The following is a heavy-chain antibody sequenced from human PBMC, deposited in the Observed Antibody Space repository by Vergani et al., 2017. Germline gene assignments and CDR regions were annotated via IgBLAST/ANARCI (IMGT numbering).Heavy chain of an antibody. Sequence: QVQLVQSGAEVKKPGSSVKVSCKASGGTFSSYAISWVRQAPGQGLEWMGRIIPILGIANYAQKFQGRVTITADKSTSTAYMELSSLRSEDTAVYYCARDQLDVRYWYFDLWGRGTLVTVSS. CDR3: ARDQLDVRYWYFDL. V-gene: IGHV1-69*04. CDR1: GGTFSSYA. D-gene: IGHD6-13*01. CDR2: IIPILGIA. J-gene: IGHJ2*01.